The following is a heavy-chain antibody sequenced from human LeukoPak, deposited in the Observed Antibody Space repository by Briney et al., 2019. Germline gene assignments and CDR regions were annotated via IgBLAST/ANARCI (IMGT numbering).Heavy chain of an antibody. J-gene: IGHJ6*03. CDR3: ATRGDYGDPRSDVDQGNYYYYMDV. V-gene: IGHV1-46*01. CDR1: GYTFTSYG. D-gene: IGHD4-17*01. Sequence: GASVKVSCKASGYTFTSYGISWVRQAPGQGLEWMGIINPSGGSTSYAQKFQGRVTMTRDTSTSTVYMELSSLRSEDTAVYYCATRGDYGDPRSDVDQGNYYYYMDVWGKGTTVTISS. CDR2: INPSGGST.